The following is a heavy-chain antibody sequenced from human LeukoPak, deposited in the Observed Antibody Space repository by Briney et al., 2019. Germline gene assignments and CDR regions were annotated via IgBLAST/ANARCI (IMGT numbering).Heavy chain of an antibody. CDR3: AKKSIAAAGTWYPRAGTLWDYFDY. Sequence: GGSLRLSCAASGFIFSSYGMSWVRQAPGKGLEWVSAISGSGGSTYYADSVKGRFTISRDNSKNTLYLQMNSLRAEDTAVYYCAKKSIAAAGTWYPRAGTLWDYFDYWGQGTLVTVSS. J-gene: IGHJ4*02. D-gene: IGHD6-13*01. CDR2: ISGSGGST. V-gene: IGHV3-23*01. CDR1: GFIFSSYG.